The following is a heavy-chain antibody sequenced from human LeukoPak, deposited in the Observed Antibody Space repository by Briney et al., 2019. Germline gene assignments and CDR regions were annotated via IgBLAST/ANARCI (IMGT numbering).Heavy chain of an antibody. CDR3: AKGSRRYFDLDAFDI. J-gene: IGHJ3*02. CDR2: ISGSGGST. V-gene: IGHV3-23*01. D-gene: IGHD3-9*01. CDR1: GFTFSSYA. Sequence: GGSLRLSCAASGFTFSSYAMSWVRQAPEKGLEWVSAISGSGGSTYYADSVKGRFTISRDNSKNTLYLQMNSLRAEDTAVYYCAKGSRRYFDLDAFDIWGQGTMVTVSS.